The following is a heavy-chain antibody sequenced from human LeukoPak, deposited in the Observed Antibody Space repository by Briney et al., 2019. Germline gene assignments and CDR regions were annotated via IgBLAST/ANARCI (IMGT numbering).Heavy chain of an antibody. D-gene: IGHD1-7*01. J-gene: IGHJ2*01. Sequence: ASVKVSCKASGYTFTSYDINWVRQATGQGLEWMGWMNPNSGNTGYAQKFQGRVTITRNTSISTAYMELSSLRSEDTAMYYCAKWYSVGWNYYFDLWGRGTLVTVSS. CDR2: MNPNSGNT. CDR1: GYTFTSYD. CDR3: AKWYSVGWNYYFDL. V-gene: IGHV1-8*03.